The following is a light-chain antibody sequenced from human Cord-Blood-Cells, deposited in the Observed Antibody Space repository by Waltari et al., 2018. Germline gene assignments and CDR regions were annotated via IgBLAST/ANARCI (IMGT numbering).Light chain of an antibody. J-gene: IGLJ1*01. V-gene: IGLV2-14*01. CDR3: SSYTSSSTLYV. CDR2: DVS. CDR1: SSDVGGYNY. Sequence: QSALTQPASVSGSPGQSITISCTGTSSDVGGYNYVSWYQQHPGKAPKLMIYDVSNRPSGVPNRFSGSKSGNTASLTIPGLQAEDEADYYCSSYTSSSTLYVFGTGTKVTVL.